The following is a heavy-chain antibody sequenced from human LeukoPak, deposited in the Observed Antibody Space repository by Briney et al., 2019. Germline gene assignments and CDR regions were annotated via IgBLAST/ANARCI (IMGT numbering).Heavy chain of an antibody. Sequence: SETLSLTCTVSGGSISGRIYYWGWIRQPPGKELEWIGSIYYSGGTYSNPSLKSRVTISVDTSKNQFSLRLNSVTAADTAVYHCARHSTRSVVPAAPFFDYWGQGTLVTVSS. CDR1: GGSISGRIYY. CDR2: IYYSGGT. J-gene: IGHJ4*02. D-gene: IGHD2-2*01. V-gene: IGHV4-39*07. CDR3: ARHSTRSVVPAAPFFDY.